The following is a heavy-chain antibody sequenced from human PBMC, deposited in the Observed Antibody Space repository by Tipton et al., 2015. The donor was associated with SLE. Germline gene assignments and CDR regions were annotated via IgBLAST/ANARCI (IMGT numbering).Heavy chain of an antibody. CDR3: ARRMVFGGDYFDY. V-gene: IGHV4-59*08. D-gene: IGHD3-10*02. Sequence: TLSLTCTVSGGSISSYYWSWIRQPPGKGLEWIGYIYYSGSTNYNPSLKSRVTISVDTSKNQFSLQLSSVTAADTAVYYCARRMVFGGDYFDYWGQGTLVTVSS. CDR2: IYYSGST. CDR1: GGSISSYY. J-gene: IGHJ4*02.